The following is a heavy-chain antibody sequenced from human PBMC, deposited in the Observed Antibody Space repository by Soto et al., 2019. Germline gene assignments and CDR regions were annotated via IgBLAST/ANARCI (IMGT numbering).Heavy chain of an antibody. CDR1: GFTVSSNY. CDR3: ARTLRRNLGLRAGDAFDI. V-gene: IGHV3-66*01. Sequence: PGGSLRLSCAASGFTVSSNYMSWVRQAPGKGLEWVSVIYSGGSTYYADSVKGRFTISRDNSKNTLYLQMNSLRAEDTAVYYCARTLRRNLGLRAGDAFDIWGQGTMVTVSS. J-gene: IGHJ3*02. D-gene: IGHD3-16*01. CDR2: IYSGGST.